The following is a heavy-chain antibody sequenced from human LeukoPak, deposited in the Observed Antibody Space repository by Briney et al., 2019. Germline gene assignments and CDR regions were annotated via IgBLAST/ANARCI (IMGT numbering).Heavy chain of an antibody. J-gene: IGHJ4*02. Sequence: GESLKISCKGSGYNFTSYWIGWVRQMPGKGLEWMGIIYPGDSETRYSPSFQGQVTISADKSISTAYLQWSSLKASDTAMYYCARRYCSGANCYYFDYWGQGTLVTVSS. CDR3: ARRYCSGANCYYFDY. CDR1: GYNFTSYW. V-gene: IGHV5-51*01. D-gene: IGHD2-15*01. CDR2: IYPGDSET.